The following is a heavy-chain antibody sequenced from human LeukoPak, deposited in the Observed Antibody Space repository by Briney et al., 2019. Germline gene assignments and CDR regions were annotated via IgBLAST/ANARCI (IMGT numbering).Heavy chain of an antibody. CDR2: IHYSGDT. D-gene: IGHD3-22*01. Sequence: SQTLSLTCIVSGGSISSGGYYWSWIRQHPGKGLEWIGYIHYSGDTYYSPSLKSRLTISVDTSKNQFSLRLRSVTAADTAVYYCARVVAYDSTGYYPYYFDYWGQGTLVTVAA. V-gene: IGHV4-31*03. J-gene: IGHJ4*02. CDR3: ARVVAYDSTGYYPYYFDY. CDR1: GGSISSGGYY.